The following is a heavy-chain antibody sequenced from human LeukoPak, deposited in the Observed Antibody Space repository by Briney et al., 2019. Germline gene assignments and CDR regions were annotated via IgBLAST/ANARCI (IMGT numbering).Heavy chain of an antibody. J-gene: IGHJ6*03. CDR3: AKYSVTTGYYYYYYIDF. CDR2: ITGSGGST. Sequence: GGSLRLSCAASGFTFSSYAVSWVRQAPGKGLERVSVITGSGGSTYYADSVKGRFTISRDNSKNTLYLQMNSLRAEDTAIYYCAKYSVTTGYYYYYYIDFWGKGTTVTVSS. V-gene: IGHV3-23*01. D-gene: IGHD4-17*01. CDR1: GFTFSSYA.